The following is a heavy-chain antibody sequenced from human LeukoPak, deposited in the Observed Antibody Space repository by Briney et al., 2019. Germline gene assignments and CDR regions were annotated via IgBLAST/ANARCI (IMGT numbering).Heavy chain of an antibody. CDR1: GFSFSSYN. CDR2: ISYDGATK. CDR3: AKALVVPAAGYYFDD. V-gene: IGHV3-30-3*01. D-gene: IGHD2-2*01. Sequence: GGSLRLSCAVSGFSFSSYNMHWVRQAPGKGLEWVAFISYDGATKYYADSVKGRFTISRDNSKNTLYLQMNSLRAEDTALYYCAKALVVPAAGYYFDDWGQGTLVTVSS. J-gene: IGHJ4*02.